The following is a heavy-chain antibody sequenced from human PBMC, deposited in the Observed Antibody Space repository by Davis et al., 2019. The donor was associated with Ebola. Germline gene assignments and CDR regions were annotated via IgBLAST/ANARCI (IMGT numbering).Heavy chain of an antibody. CDR1: GGSISSSSYY. V-gene: IGHV4-39*01. CDR2: IYYSGST. J-gene: IGHJ4*02. CDR3: ARYSGYAELGFDY. Sequence: SETLYLTCTVSGGSISSSSYYWGWIRQPPGKGLEWIGSIYYSGSTYYNPSLKSRVTISVDTSKNQFSLKLSSVTAADTAVYYCARYSGYAELGFDYWGQGTLVTVSS. D-gene: IGHD5-12*01.